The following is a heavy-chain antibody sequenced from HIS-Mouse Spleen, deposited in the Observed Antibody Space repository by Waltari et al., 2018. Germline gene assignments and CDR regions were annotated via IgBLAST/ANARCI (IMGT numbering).Heavy chain of an antibody. Sequence: QLQLQESGPGLVKPSETLSLTCTVSGGSISSSSYYWGWIRQPPGKGREWIGSIYYSGSTYSNPSSKSRVTISVDTSKNQFSLKLSSVTAADTAVYYCAREIPYSSSWYDWYFDLWGRGTLVTVSS. CDR1: GGSISSSSYY. J-gene: IGHJ2*01. CDR3: AREIPYSSSWYDWYFDL. CDR2: IYYSGST. V-gene: IGHV4-39*07. D-gene: IGHD6-13*01.